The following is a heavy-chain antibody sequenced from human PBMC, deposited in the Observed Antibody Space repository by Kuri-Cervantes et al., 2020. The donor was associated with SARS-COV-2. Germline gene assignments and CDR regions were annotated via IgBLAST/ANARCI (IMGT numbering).Heavy chain of an antibody. CDR2: ISSSRPYI. V-gene: IGHV3-21*01. CDR3: AKDRVRRGYSGYVILDY. D-gene: IGHD5-12*01. Sequence: GGSLRLSCVGSGFTFNTYSLNWVRQAPGKGLEWVASISSSRPYIFYADSVKGRFTVSRDNAKKSLFLQMNSLRVEDTAVYYCAKDRVRRGYSGYVILDYWGQGTLVTVSS. J-gene: IGHJ4*02. CDR1: GFTFNTYS.